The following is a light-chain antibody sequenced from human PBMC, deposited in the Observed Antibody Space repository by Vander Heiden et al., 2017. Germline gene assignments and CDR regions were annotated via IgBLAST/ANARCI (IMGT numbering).Light chain of an antibody. J-gene: IGKJ1*01. CDR3: QQYGNSPRT. V-gene: IGKV3-20*01. Sequence: DIVLTQSPGTLSLSPGERATISCRASQSVNNNYLAWYHQKPGQAPRLLIYDASSRSTGIPDRFSGSGSGTEYTLTISRLEPEDFAVYYCQQYGNSPRTFGQGTKVEIK. CDR2: DAS. CDR1: QSVNNNY.